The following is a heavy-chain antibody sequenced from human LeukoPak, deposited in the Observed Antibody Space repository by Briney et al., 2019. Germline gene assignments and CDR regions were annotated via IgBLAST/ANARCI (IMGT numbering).Heavy chain of an antibody. D-gene: IGHD6-13*01. CDR1: GGSFSGYY. CDR3: ARHGSSWDEFDY. J-gene: IGHJ4*02. Sequence: SETLSLTCAVYGGSFSGYYWSWIRQPPGKGLEWIGEINHSGSTNYNPSLKSRVTISVDTSKNQFSLKLSSVTAADTAVYYCARHGSSWDEFDYWGQGTLVTVSS. CDR2: INHSGST. V-gene: IGHV4-34*01.